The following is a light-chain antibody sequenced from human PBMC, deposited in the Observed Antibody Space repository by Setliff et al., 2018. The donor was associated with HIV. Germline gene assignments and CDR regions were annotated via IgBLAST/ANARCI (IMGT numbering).Light chain of an antibody. Sequence: QSVLTQPPYVSGAPGQSVTISCTGSTSDIGHYNRVSWYQQPPGAAPKLIMYEVSHRPSGVPDRFSGSKSDSTASLTISGLQPEDEADYYCSSYTTSITFVFGTGT. CDR2: EVS. CDR3: SSYTTSITFV. CDR1: TSDIGHYNR. V-gene: IGLV2-18*02. J-gene: IGLJ1*01.